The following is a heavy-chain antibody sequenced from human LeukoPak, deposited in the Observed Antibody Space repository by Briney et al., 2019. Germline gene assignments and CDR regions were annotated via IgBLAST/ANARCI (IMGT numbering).Heavy chain of an antibody. J-gene: IGHJ4*02. CDR1: GFTFSSNA. CDR2: ITGGGGRT. D-gene: IGHD3-10*01. V-gene: IGHV3-23*01. Sequence: GGSLRLSWAASGFTFSSNAMSWVSQAPGKGLEWVSVITGGGGRTYYADSVKGRFTISRDNSKNTLSLQMNSLRADDTAVYYCANDAVAPGSGGDYFDYWGQGTLVTVSS. CDR3: ANDAVAPGSGGDYFDY.